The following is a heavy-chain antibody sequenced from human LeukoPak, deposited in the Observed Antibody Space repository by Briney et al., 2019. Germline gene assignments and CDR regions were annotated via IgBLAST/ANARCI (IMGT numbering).Heavy chain of an antibody. D-gene: IGHD5-12*01. Sequence: ALVKVSCKASGYTFTGYYMHWVRQAPGQGLEWMGWINPNSGGTNYAQKFQGWVTMTRDTSISTAYMELSRLRSDDTAVYYCARGHIEYSGYDSDGYYFDYWGQGTLVTVSS. CDR1: GYTFTGYY. CDR2: INPNSGGT. J-gene: IGHJ4*02. CDR3: ARGHIEYSGYDSDGYYFDY. V-gene: IGHV1-2*04.